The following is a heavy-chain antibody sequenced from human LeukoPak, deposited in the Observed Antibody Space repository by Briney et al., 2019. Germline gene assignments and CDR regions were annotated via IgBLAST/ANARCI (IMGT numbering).Heavy chain of an antibody. D-gene: IGHD3-22*01. CDR3: ARLHYYDSSGYYPDLDY. J-gene: IGHJ4*02. V-gene: IGHV4-31*03. CDR2: IYYSGST. CDR1: GGSISRGGYY. Sequence: SQTLSLTCTVSGGSISRGGYYWSWIRQHPGKGLEWIGYIYYSGSTYYNPSLKSRVTISVDTSKNQFSLKLSSVTAADTAVYYCARLHYYDSSGYYPDLDYWGQGTLVTVSS.